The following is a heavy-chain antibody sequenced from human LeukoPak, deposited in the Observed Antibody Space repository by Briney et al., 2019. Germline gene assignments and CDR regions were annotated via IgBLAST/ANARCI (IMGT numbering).Heavy chain of an antibody. CDR2: IYYSGSP. J-gene: IGHJ6*02. CDR1: GGSISSYY. V-gene: IGHV4-59*01. CDR3: ARVRDYYYGMDV. Sequence: SETLSLTCTVSGGSISSYYWGWIRQPPGKGLEWIGYIYYSGSPNYNPSLKSRVTISVDTSKNQFSLKLSSVTAADTALYYCARVRDYYYGMDVWGQGTTVTVSS.